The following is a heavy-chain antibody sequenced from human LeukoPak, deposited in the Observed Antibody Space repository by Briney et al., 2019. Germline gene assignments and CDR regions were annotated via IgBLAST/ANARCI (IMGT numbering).Heavy chain of an antibody. D-gene: IGHD3-10*01. CDR2: ISYDGSNK. Sequence: PGGSLRLSCAASGFTFSSYSMNWVRQAPGKGLEWVAVISYDGSNKYYADSVKGRFTISRDNSKNTLYLQMNSLRAEDTAVYYCAGSGSFQALKYWGQGTLVAVSS. V-gene: IGHV3-30*03. CDR3: AGSGSFQALKY. J-gene: IGHJ4*02. CDR1: GFTFSSYS.